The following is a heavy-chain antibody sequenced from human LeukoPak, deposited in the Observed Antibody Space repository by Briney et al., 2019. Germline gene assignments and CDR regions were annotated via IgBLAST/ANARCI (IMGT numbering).Heavy chain of an antibody. D-gene: IGHD3-16*02. CDR1: GFTFSSYV. Sequence: PGGSLRLSCAASGFTFSSYVMHWVRQAPGKGLEWVAIISYDGSNEYYADSVKGRFTISRDNSKNTLYLQMNSLRAEDTAVYYCAKAKQGHYDYVWGSYLNWFDPWGQGTLVTVSS. CDR2: ISYDGSNE. J-gene: IGHJ5*02. V-gene: IGHV3-30*04. CDR3: AKAKQGHYDYVWGSYLNWFDP.